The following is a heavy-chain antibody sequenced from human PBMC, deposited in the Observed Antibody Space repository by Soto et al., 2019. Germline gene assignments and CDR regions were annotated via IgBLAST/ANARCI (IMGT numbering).Heavy chain of an antibody. CDR2: ISYDGSNK. CDR1: GFTFSSYA. D-gene: IGHD6-19*01. Sequence: GGSLRLSCAASGFTFSSYAMHWVRQAPGKGLEWVAVISYDGSNKYYADSVKGRFTISRDNSKNTLYLQMNSLRAEDTAVYYCARPGSGWRRDAFDIWGQGTMVTVSS. CDR3: ARPGSGWRRDAFDI. J-gene: IGHJ3*02. V-gene: IGHV3-30-3*01.